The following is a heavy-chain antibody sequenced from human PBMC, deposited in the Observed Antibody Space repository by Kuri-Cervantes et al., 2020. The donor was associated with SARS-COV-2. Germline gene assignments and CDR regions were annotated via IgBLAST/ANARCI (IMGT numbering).Heavy chain of an antibody. D-gene: IGHD6-19*01. V-gene: IGHV1-8*03. CDR3: AREGIAVAGTFD. CDR1: GYTFTGYY. CDR2: MNPNSGNT. Sequence: ASVKVSCKASGYTFTGYYMHWVRQAPGQGLEWMGWMNPNSGNTGYAQKFQGRVTITRNTSISTAYMELSRLRSDDTAVYYCAREGIAVAGTFDWGQGTLVTVSS. J-gene: IGHJ4*02.